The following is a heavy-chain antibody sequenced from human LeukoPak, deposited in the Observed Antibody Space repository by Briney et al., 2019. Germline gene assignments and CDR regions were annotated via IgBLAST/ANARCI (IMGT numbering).Heavy chain of an antibody. Sequence: SQSLSLTCALSVGSLRSYYSSWVRHPPRKGLEWVANMYYSGSTNYNPSVKSRVIISLGTSKNQFSMKLSSVTAADAAVYYCAGDSSMGVWGRGTTVTVSS. CDR2: MYYSGST. V-gene: IGHV4-59*01. CDR3: AGDSSMGV. CDR1: VGSLRSYY. J-gene: IGHJ6*01.